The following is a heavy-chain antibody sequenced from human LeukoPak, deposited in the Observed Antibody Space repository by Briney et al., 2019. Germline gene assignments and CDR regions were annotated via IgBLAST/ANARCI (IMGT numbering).Heavy chain of an antibody. J-gene: IGHJ4*02. Sequence: GGSLRLSCAASGFTFSSYGMHWVRQAPGKGLEWVAVISYGGSNKCYADSVKGRFTISRDNSKNTLYLQMNSLRAEDTAVYYCAKDPSAPYFDYWGEGTLVTVSS. CDR3: AKDPSAPYFDY. V-gene: IGHV3-30*18. CDR2: ISYGGSNK. CDR1: GFTFSSYG.